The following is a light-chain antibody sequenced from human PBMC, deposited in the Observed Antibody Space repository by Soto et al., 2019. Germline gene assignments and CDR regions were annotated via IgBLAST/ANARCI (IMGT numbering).Light chain of an antibody. V-gene: IGKV1-27*01. CDR3: QHYVSSPPWT. J-gene: IGKJ1*01. CDR1: QGITNY. Sequence: DIQMTQSPSSLSASVGDRVTVTCRASQGITNYLAWYQQKPGRVPKLLIYAASTLQLGVPSRFSGSGSGTDFTLTISRLEPEDFVVYYCQHYVSSPPWTFGQGTKVDI. CDR2: AAS.